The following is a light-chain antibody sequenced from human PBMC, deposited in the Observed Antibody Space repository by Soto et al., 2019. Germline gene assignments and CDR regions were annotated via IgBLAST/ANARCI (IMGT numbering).Light chain of an antibody. Sequence: EIGMTQSPATLSVSPGERDTLSCMASQRVSCNLALYQQKPGQAPSLLIYVASTRAIGIPGRISGSGSGTEFTLNSSRLQSEDFAVYYCQQYNDLPFTFGQGTKLEIK. V-gene: IGKV3-15*01. CDR3: QQYNDLPFT. CDR1: QRVSCN. J-gene: IGKJ2*01. CDR2: VAS.